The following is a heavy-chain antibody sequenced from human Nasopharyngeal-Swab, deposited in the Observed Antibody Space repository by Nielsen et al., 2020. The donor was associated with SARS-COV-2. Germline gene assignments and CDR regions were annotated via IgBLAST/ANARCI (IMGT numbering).Heavy chain of an antibody. Sequence: GESLKISCAASGFTFSDYYMSWIRQAPGKGLEWVSYISSSSSYTNYADSVKGRFTISRDNAKNSLYLQMNSLRAEDTAVYYCARDRLRQGYDFWSGYYPDDFDIWGQGTMVTVSS. CDR3: ARDRLRQGYDFWSGYYPDDFDI. J-gene: IGHJ3*02. V-gene: IGHV3-11*06. CDR2: ISSSSSYT. CDR1: GFTFSDYY. D-gene: IGHD3-3*01.